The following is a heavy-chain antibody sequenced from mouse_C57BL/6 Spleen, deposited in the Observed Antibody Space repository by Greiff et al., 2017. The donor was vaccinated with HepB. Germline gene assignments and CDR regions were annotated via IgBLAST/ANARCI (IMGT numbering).Heavy chain of an antibody. V-gene: IGHV5-4*01. D-gene: IGHD2-4*01. Sequence: EVQGVESGGGLVKPGGSLKLSCAASGFTFSSYAMSWVRPTPEKRLEWVATISDGGSYTYYPDNVKGRFTISRDIAKNDLYLQMSHLKSEDTAMYFCARVNDYDLCYLDFWGQGTTLTVST. CDR3: ARVNDYDLCYLDF. CDR1: GFTFSSYA. CDR2: ISDGGSYT. J-gene: IGHJ2*01.